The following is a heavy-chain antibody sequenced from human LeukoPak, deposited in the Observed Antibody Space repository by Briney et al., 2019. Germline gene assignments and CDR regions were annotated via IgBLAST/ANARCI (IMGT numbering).Heavy chain of an antibody. J-gene: IGHJ4*02. CDR3: ARVAIWFGELLRELDY. V-gene: IGHV1-18*01. CDR1: GYTFTSYG. Sequence: ASVEVSCTASGYTFTSYGISWVRQAPGQGLEWMGWISAYNGNTNYAQKLQGRVTMTTDTSTSTAYMELRSLRSDDTAVYYCARVAIWFGELLRELDYWGQGTLVTVSS. CDR2: ISAYNGNT. D-gene: IGHD3-10*01.